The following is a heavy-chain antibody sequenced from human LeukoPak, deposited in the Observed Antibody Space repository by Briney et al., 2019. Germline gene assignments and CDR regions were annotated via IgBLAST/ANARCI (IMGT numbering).Heavy chain of an antibody. V-gene: IGHV3-64*01. Sequence: GSLRLSCAASGFTFSSYAMHWVRQAPGKGLEYVPAISSNGGSTYYANSVKGRFTISRDNSKNTLYLQMGSLRAEDMAVYYCARAVTGYDYGGYYFDYWGQGTLVTVSS. CDR3: ARAVTGYDYGGYYFDY. D-gene: IGHD5-12*01. CDR2: ISSNGGST. CDR1: GFTFSSYA. J-gene: IGHJ4*02.